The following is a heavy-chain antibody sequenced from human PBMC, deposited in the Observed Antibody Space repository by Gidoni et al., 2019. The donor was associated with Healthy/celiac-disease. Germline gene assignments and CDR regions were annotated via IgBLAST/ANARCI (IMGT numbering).Heavy chain of an antibody. Sequence: QVQLVESGGGVVQPGRSLRLSCAASGFTFSSYGMHWVRQAPGKGLEWVAVISYDGSNKYYADSVKGRFTISRDNSKNTLYLQMNSLRAEDTAVYYCANQEAGGQKYQLLSLHYWGQGTLVTVSS. CDR2: ISYDGSNK. D-gene: IGHD2-2*01. J-gene: IGHJ4*02. CDR3: ANQEAGGQKYQLLSLHY. CDR1: GFTFSSYG. V-gene: IGHV3-30*18.